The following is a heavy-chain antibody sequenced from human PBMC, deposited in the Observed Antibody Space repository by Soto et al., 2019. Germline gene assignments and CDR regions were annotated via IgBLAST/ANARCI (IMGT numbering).Heavy chain of an antibody. D-gene: IGHD3-22*01. J-gene: IGHJ5*01. V-gene: IGHV4-34*01. Sequence: GTLSLTFAVYGGSFGGHSWTGIRQSPGKGLEWIGDINHSGRVNYSPSLKSRVTISLDTSKNQFSLTLSAVTAADTAMYYCSTRAYDTNGYYRFDPWGQGTLVTVSS. CDR3: STRAYDTNGYYRFDP. CDR1: GGSFGGHS. CDR2: INHSGRV.